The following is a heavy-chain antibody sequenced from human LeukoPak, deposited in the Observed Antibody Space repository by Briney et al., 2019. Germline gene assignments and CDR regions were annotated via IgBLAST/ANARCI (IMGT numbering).Heavy chain of an antibody. CDR1: GFTFTSFA. CDR2: IKSKTDGGTT. Sequence: PGGTLRLSCAASGFTFTSFAMSWVRQAPGKGLEWVGRIKSKTDGGTTDYAAPVKGRFTISRDDSKNTLYLQMNSLKTEDTAVYYCTIDSSGIDLWGRGTLVTVSS. CDR3: TIDSSGIDL. J-gene: IGHJ2*01. V-gene: IGHV3-15*01. D-gene: IGHD3-22*01.